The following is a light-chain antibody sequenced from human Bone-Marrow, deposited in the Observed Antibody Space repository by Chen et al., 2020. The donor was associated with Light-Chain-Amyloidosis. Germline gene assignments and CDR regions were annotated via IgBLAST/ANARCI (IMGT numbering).Light chain of an antibody. Sequence: QSALTQPASVSGSPGQSITISCTGTSSDVGGDNHVSWYQQHPDKAPKLMIYDVTNRPSWVPDRFSGSKSDNTASLTISGLQTEDEDDYFCSSYTITNTRVFGSGTRVTVL. CDR2: DVT. V-gene: IGLV2-14*01. CDR3: SSYTITNTRV. CDR1: SSDVGGDNH. J-gene: IGLJ1*01.